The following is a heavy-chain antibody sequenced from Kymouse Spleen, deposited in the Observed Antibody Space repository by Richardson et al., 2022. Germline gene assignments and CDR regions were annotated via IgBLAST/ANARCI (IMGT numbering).Heavy chain of an antibody. V-gene: IGHV3-30*18. Sequence: QVQLVESGGGVVQPGRSLRLSCAASGFTFSSYGMHWVRQAPGKGLEWVAVISYDGSNKYYADSVKGRFTISRDNSKNTLYLQMNSLRAEDTAVYYCAKDGEQLVLIDYWGQGTLVTVSS. CDR2: ISYDGSNK. D-gene: IGHD6-6*01. CDR1: GFTFSSYG. J-gene: IGHJ4*02. CDR3: AKDGEQLVLIDY.